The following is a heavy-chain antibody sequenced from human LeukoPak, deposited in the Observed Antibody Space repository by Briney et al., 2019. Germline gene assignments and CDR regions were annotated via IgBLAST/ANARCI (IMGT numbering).Heavy chain of an antibody. CDR2: ISSGATSE. D-gene: IGHD2-8*02. CDR1: GFIFSNFE. J-gene: IGHJ4*02. V-gene: IGHV3-48*03. CDR3: ARVICTGGSCFQNDY. Sequence: QTGGSLRLSCTASGFIFSNFEMIWVRQSPGKGLQWVAYISSGATSEYYADSVKGRFTISRDNAKNSLYLQMNSLGVQDTAIYYCARVICTGGSCFQNDYWGQGTLVTVSS.